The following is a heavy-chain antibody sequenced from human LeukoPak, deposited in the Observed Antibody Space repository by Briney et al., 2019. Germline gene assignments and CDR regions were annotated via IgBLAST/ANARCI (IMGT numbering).Heavy chain of an antibody. Sequence: GASVKVSCKASGYTFTSYYMHWVRQAPGQGLEWMGIINPSGGSTSYAQKFQGRVTMTRDTSTSTVYMELSSLRSEDTAVYYCARSSRGSSSRNDAFDIWGQGTMVTVSS. CDR2: INPSGGST. D-gene: IGHD6-13*01. CDR1: GYTFTSYY. CDR3: ARSSRGSSSRNDAFDI. V-gene: IGHV1-46*01. J-gene: IGHJ3*02.